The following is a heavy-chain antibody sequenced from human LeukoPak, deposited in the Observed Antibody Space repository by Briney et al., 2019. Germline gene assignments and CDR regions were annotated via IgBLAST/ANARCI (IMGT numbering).Heavy chain of an antibody. CDR3: ARKIMVRGVIITSHYFDY. Sequence: SETLSLTCAVYGGSFSGYYWSWIRQPPGKGLEWIGEINHSGSTNYNPSLKSRVTISVDTSKNQFSLKLSSVTAADTAVYYCARKIMVRGVIITSHYFDYWGQGTLVTVSS. J-gene: IGHJ4*02. CDR1: GGSFSGYY. V-gene: IGHV4-34*01. CDR2: INHSGST. D-gene: IGHD3-10*01.